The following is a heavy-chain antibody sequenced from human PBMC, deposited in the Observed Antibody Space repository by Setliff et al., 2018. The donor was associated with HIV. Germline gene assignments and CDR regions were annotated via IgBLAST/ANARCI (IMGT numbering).Heavy chain of an antibody. V-gene: IGHV4-59*01. CDR1: GFTFSSYG. CDR2: IYDSGST. D-gene: IGHD6-19*01. CDR3: ARHTIGVATWSDGFDF. J-gene: IGHJ4*02. Sequence: PGGSLRLSCAASGFTFSSYGMNWVRQPPGKGLEWIGYIYDSGSTNYNPSLKSRVSTSVDTSKNQFSLKLSSVTAADAAVYYCARHTIGVATWSDGFDFWGQGRLVTVSS.